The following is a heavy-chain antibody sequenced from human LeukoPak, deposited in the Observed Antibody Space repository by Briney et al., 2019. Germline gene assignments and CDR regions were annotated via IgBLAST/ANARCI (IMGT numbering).Heavy chain of an antibody. Sequence: PGGSLRLSCAASGFTFSTYWMHWVRQAPGKGLVWVSRINSDGSTTIYADSVKDRFTISRDNAKNTLYLQMNSLSAEDTAVYYCARGLNYYGSGNYYIDYGGQGTLVTVSS. V-gene: IGHV3-74*01. CDR2: INSDGSTT. CDR1: GFTFSTYW. CDR3: ARGLNYYGSGNYYIDY. D-gene: IGHD3-10*01. J-gene: IGHJ4*02.